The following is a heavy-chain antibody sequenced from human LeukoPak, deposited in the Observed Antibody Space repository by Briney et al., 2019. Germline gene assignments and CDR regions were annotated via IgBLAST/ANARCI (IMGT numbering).Heavy chain of an antibody. CDR2: IYHSGST. CDR3: ARDPGYCSSTSCPADNYYYMDV. D-gene: IGHD2-2*01. V-gene: IGHV4-30-2*01. Sequence: SETLSLTCTVSGGSISSGGYYWSWIRQPPGKGLEWIGYIYHSGSTYYNPSLKSRVTISVDRSKNQFSLKLSSVTAADTAVYYCARDPGYCSSTSCPADNYYYMDVWGKGTTVTVSS. CDR1: GGSISSGGYY. J-gene: IGHJ6*03.